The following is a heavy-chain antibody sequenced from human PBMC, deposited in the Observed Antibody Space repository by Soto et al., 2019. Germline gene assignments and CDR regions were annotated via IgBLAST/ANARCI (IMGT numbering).Heavy chain of an antibody. V-gene: IGHV3-33*01. CDR2: IWYDGSNK. D-gene: IGHD6-19*01. Sequence: GGSLRLSCAASGFTFSSYGMHWVRQAPGKGLEWVAVIWYDGSNKYYADSVKGRFTISRDNSKNTLYLQMNSLRAEDTAVYYCARDQGYSSGWSYFDYWGQGTLVTVSS. J-gene: IGHJ4*02. CDR3: ARDQGYSSGWSYFDY. CDR1: GFTFSSYG.